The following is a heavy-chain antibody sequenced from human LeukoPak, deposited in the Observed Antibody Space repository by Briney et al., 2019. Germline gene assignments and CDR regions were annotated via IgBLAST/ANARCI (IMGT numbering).Heavy chain of an antibody. D-gene: IGHD4-17*01. Sequence: SVKVSCKASGGTFSSYAISWVRQAPGQGLEWMGGIIPIFGTANYAQKFQGRVTITADESTSTAYMELRSLRSDDTAVYYCARGNGDYDWFDPWGQGTLVTVSS. V-gene: IGHV1-69*13. CDR1: GGTFSSYA. CDR2: IIPIFGTA. CDR3: ARGNGDYDWFDP. J-gene: IGHJ5*02.